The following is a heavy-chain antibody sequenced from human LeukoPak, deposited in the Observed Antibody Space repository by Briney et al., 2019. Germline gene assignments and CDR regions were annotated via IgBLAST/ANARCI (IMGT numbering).Heavy chain of an antibody. V-gene: IGHV3-23*01. J-gene: IGHJ4*02. CDR2: ISANGDVT. CDR3: AKPPGLVGVGDY. CDR1: GFTFSNKV. D-gene: IGHD1-26*01. Sequence: GGSLRLSCAASGFTFSNKVMTWVRQAPGKGLEWVSYISANGDVTYYADSVKGRFTISRDNSNNTLYLQMNSLRAEDAAIYFCAKPPGLVGVGDYWGQGTLVTVSS.